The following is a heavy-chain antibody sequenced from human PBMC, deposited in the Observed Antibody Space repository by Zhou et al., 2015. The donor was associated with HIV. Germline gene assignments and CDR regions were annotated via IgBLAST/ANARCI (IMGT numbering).Heavy chain of an antibody. V-gene: IGHV1-69*02. CDR2: IIPILGIA. CDR1: GGTFSSYT. Sequence: QVQLVQSGAEVKKPGSSVKVSCKASGGTFSSYTISWVRQAPGQGLEWMGRIIPILGIANYAQKFQGRVTITADKSTSTAYMELSSLRSEDTAVYYCAIFLPGDWYFDLWGRGTLVTVSS. J-gene: IGHJ2*01. D-gene: IGHD1-14*01. CDR3: AIFLPGDWYFDL.